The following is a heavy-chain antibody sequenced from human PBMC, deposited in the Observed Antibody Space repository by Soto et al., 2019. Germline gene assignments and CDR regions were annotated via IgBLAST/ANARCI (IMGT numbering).Heavy chain of an antibody. V-gene: IGHV4-39*01. D-gene: IGHD3-22*01. Sequence: SETLSLTCTVSGVSFSSSSYYWGWIRQPPGEGLEWIGSIFYSGSTYYNPSLKSRVTISVDTSKNQFSLRLSSVSAADTAVYYCAKFRYFYDTSGYYFGDAFDIWGQGTMVTVSS. J-gene: IGHJ3*02. CDR2: IFYSGST. CDR1: GVSFSSSSYY. CDR3: AKFRYFYDTSGYYFGDAFDI.